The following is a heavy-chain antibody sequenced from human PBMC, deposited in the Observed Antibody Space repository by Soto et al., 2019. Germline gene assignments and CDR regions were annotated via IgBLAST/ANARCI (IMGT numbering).Heavy chain of an antibody. J-gene: IGHJ4*02. V-gene: IGHV1-18*01. CDR3: ARDTGNSFDY. Sequence: VKLVQSGGELKKPGASVKVSCNTSGYTFNTYFITWVRQAPGQGLEWMGWISPHNGNTNYAEKFQGRVTMTADTITKTAYMELRNLRIDDTAVYYCARDTGNSFDYWGQGTPVTVSS. CDR1: GYTFNTYF. CDR2: ISPHNGNT.